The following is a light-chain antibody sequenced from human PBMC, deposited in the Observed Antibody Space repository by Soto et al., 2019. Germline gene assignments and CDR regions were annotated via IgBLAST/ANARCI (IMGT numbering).Light chain of an antibody. V-gene: IGKV1-33*01. J-gene: IGKJ4*01. CDR3: QQSNNLPLT. CDR2: DAS. Sequence: DIQMTQSPSSLSASVGDRVTITCQASQGIRNYLNWLQQKRGKVPKILIYDASNLQTGVPSRFTGNGSGTDFSFTISSLQPADVATYYCQQSNNLPLTFGGGTKVDIK. CDR1: QGIRNY.